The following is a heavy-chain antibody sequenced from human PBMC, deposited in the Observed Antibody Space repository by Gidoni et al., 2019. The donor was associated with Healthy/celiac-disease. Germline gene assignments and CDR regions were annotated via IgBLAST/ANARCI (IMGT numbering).Heavy chain of an antibody. J-gene: IGHJ4*02. CDR2: INPNSGGT. V-gene: IGHV1-2*02. CDR3: ARASSSWYSLDY. CDR1: GYTFTGYY. Sequence: QVQLGQSGAEVTKPGASVKVSCKASGYTFTGYYIHWVRQAPGQGLEWMGWINPNSGGTNDAQKFQGRVTMTRETSISTAYMELSRLRSDDTAVYYCARASSSWYSLDYWGQGTLVTVSS. D-gene: IGHD6-13*01.